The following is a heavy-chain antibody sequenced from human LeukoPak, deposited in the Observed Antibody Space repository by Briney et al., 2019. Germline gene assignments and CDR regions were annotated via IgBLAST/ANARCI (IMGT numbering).Heavy chain of an antibody. V-gene: IGHV4-4*09. CDR2: IYSSENT. CDR1: GGSVSSYY. J-gene: IGHJ2*01. D-gene: IGHD6-19*01. Sequence: PSETLSLTCTVSGGSVSSYYWSWIRQPPGKGLEWIGYIYSSENTKYNSSLESRVTMSVDTSKNQFFLKPSSVTAADTAVYYCARFHSGPSGWYVLWYFDLWGHGTLVTVSS. CDR3: ARFHSGPSGWYVLWYFDL.